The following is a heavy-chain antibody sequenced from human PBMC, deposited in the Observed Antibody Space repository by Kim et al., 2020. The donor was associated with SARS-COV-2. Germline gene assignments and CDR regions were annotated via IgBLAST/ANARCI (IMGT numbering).Heavy chain of an antibody. CDR2: IWFDGSNK. CDR1: GFTFSSSA. Sequence: GGSLRLSCVASGFTFSSSAMHWVRQAPGKGLEWVALIWFDGSNKYYADSVKGRFTISRDDSKNSVYLQMNSLRAEDTAVYYCAKNEGDGGRSLLDYWGQG. CDR3: AKNEGDGGRSLLDY. V-gene: IGHV3-33*06. D-gene: IGHD3-16*01. J-gene: IGHJ4*02.